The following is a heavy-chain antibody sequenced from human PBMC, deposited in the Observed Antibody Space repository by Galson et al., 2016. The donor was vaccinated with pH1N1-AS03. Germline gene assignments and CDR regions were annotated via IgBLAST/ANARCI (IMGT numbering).Heavy chain of an antibody. J-gene: IGHJ3*02. V-gene: IGHV1-69*04. CDR3: AKGYSATPSGTFDI. CDR1: GGTFNTYA. D-gene: IGHD2-15*01. Sequence: SVKVSCKASGGTFNTYAISWVRQAPGQGLEWMGRIIPMLNIPDYAQKFQVRVTITADKSTNTAYMELTNLRSDDTALYYFAKGYSATPSGTFDIWGQGTMVTVSS. CDR2: IIPMLNIP.